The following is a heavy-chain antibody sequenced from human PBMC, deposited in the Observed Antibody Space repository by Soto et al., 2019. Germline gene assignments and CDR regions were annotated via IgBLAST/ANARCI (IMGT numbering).Heavy chain of an antibody. Sequence: QVQLVQSGAEVKKPGASVKVSCKASGYTFTSYFRHWVRQAPGQGLEWMGLVNPSDGSTSYAQKFQDRVTMTRDTSTSTVYMELSSLRSEDTAVYHCARNSGHCSGGSCYQFWGQGTLVTVSS. D-gene: IGHD2-15*01. CDR1: GYTFTSYF. J-gene: IGHJ4*02. CDR3: ARNSGHCSGGSCYQF. V-gene: IGHV1-46*01. CDR2: VNPSDGST.